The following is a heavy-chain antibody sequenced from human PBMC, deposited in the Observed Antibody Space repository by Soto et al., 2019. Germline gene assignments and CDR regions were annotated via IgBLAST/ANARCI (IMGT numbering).Heavy chain of an antibody. CDR1: GFTFSSYD. CDR3: ARGFRYDFWSGYYPTRDDAFDI. V-gene: IGHV3-13*01. CDR2: IGTAGDT. J-gene: IGHJ3*02. D-gene: IGHD3-3*01. Sequence: GGSLRLSCAASGFTFSSYDMHWVRQATGKGLEWVSAIGTAGDTYYPGSVKGRFTISRENAKKPLYLQMNSLRAGDTAVYYCARGFRYDFWSGYYPTRDDAFDIWGQGTMVTVSS.